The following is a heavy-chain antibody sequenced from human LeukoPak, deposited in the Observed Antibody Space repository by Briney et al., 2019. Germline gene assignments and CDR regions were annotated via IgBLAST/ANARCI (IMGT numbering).Heavy chain of an antibody. CDR3: ARDGLPAVDRWFDP. D-gene: IGHD3-22*01. CDR1: GGSISSGSYY. V-gene: IGHV4-61*02. J-gene: IGHJ5*02. Sequence: SETLSLTCTVSGGSISSGSYYWSWIRQPAGKGLEWIGRIYTSGSTNYNPSLKSRVTISVDTSKNQFSLKLSSVTAADTAVYYCARDGLPAVDRWFDPWGQGTLVTVSS. CDR2: IYTSGST.